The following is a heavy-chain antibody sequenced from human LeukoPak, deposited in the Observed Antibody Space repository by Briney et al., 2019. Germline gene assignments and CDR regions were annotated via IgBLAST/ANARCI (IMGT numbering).Heavy chain of an antibody. Sequence: GGSLRLSCAASGFTFSNYGMHWARQAPGKGLEWVGVISYDGSDEYYTDSVKGRFTISRDNSKNTVYLQMNSLRADDTAVYYCARDFTPEWFDIHWGQGTLVTVS. J-gene: IGHJ4*02. CDR1: GFTFSNYG. CDR2: ISYDGSDE. D-gene: IGHD3-3*01. CDR3: ARDFTPEWFDIH. V-gene: IGHV3-30*19.